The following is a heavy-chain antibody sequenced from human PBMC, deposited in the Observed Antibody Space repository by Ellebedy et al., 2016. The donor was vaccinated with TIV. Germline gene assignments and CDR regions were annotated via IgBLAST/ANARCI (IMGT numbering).Heavy chain of an antibody. V-gene: IGHV3-NL1*01. J-gene: IGHJ4*02. CDR1: GFTFSSYS. Sequence: GESLKISCAASGFTFSSYSMNWVRQAPGKGLEWVSLISGDGGSTYYADSVKGRFTISRDNSKNTLYLQMNSLRAEDTAVYYCARDRVGIRRTTPLDYWGQGTLVTVSS. CDR2: ISGDGGST. CDR3: ARDRVGIRRTTPLDY. D-gene: IGHD2-21*01.